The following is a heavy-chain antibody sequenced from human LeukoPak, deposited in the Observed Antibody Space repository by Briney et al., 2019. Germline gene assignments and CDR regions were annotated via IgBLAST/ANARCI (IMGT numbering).Heavy chain of an antibody. CDR1: GYSISSGYY. J-gene: IGHJ5*02. CDR3: ARGYSSSWYLNWFDP. Sequence: SETLSLTCTVSGYSISSGYYWGWIRQPPGQGLEWIANIYHSGSTYYNPSLKSRVTISVDTSKNQFSLKLSSVTAADTAVYYCARGYSSSWYLNWFDPWGQGTLVTVSS. D-gene: IGHD6-13*01. V-gene: IGHV4-38-2*02. CDR2: IYHSGST.